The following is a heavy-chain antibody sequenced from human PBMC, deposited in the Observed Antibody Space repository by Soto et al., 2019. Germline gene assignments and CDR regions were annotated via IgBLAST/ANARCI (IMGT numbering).Heavy chain of an antibody. CDR3: AHSRAVGDYGYFDY. Sequence: QITLKESGPTLVKPTQTLTLTCTFSGFSLSTSGVGVGWIRQPPGKALEWLALIYWDDDKRYSPSLKSRLTITKDTSKNQVVLTRTNMDPVDTATYYCAHSRAVGDYGYFDYWGKGTLFTVSS. D-gene: IGHD1-26*01. J-gene: IGHJ4*02. CDR2: IYWDDDK. V-gene: IGHV2-5*02. CDR1: GFSLSTSGVG.